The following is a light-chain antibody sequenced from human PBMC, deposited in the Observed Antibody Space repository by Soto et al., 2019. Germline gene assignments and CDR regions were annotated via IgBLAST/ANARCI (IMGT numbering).Light chain of an antibody. V-gene: IGLV3-21*02. Sequence: SYELTQPPSVSVAPGQTANLTCGGDNIGTKGVHWYRQKSGQAPVVVVYDDTDRSSGIPDRFSGSNSGNTATLTISGLQAEDEADYYCCSYAGSSTWVFGTGTKLTVL. J-gene: IGLJ1*01. CDR2: DDT. CDR1: NIGTKG. CDR3: CSYAGSSTWV.